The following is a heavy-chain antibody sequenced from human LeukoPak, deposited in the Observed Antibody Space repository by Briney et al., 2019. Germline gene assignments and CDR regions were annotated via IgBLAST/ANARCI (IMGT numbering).Heavy chain of an antibody. CDR3: ARSGYCSSTSCYVVFFS. J-gene: IGHJ4*02. V-gene: IGHV3-21*01. D-gene: IGHD2-2*01. CDR2: ISSSSSYI. CDR1: GFTFSSYS. Sequence: GGSLRLSCAASGFTFSSYSMNWVRQAPGKGLEWVSSISSSSSYIYYADSVKGRFTISRDNAKNSLYLQMNSRRAEDTAVYYCARSGYCSSTSCYVVFFSWGQGTLVTVSS.